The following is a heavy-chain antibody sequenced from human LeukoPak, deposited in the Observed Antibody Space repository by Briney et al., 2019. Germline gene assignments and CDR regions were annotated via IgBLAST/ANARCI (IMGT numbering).Heavy chain of an antibody. CDR1: GDSFTSVTDY. CDR3: ASFVLVAVAGKGY. CDR2: IYHSGST. Sequence: SETLSLTCTVSGDSFTSVTDYWAWIRQPPGKGLEWIGYIYHSGSTYYNPSLKSRVTISVDRSKNQFSLKLSSVTAADTAVYYCASFVLVAVAGKGYWGQGTLVTVSS. V-gene: IGHV4-39*07. J-gene: IGHJ4*02. D-gene: IGHD6-19*01.